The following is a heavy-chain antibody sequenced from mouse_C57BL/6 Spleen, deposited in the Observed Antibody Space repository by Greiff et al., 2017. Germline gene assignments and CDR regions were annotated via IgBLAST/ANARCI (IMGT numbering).Heavy chain of an antibody. V-gene: IGHV1-26*01. CDR1: GYTFTDYY. Sequence: VQLQQSGPELVKPGASVKISCKASGYTFTDYYMNWVKQSHGKSLEWIGDINPNNGGTSYNQKFKGKATLTVDKSSSTAYMALRSLTSEDSAVYYCARRGLYYSNYYFDYWGQGTTLTVSS. CDR2: INPNNGGT. CDR3: ARRGLYYSNYYFDY. J-gene: IGHJ2*01. D-gene: IGHD2-5*01.